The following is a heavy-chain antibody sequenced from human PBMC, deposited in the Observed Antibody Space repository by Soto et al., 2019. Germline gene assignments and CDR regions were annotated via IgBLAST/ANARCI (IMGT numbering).Heavy chain of an antibody. CDR3: VGCCSSICDY. Sequence: GGSLRLSCAASGFTFSSYSMNWVRQAPGKGLEWVSYINNNSSTIYYADSVKGRFTISRDYAKNSLYLQMNSLRAEDTAVYYSVGCCSSICDYWGKGTLVTVS. J-gene: IGHJ4*02. D-gene: IGHD3-3*02. CDR2: INNNSSTI. CDR1: GFTFSSYS. V-gene: IGHV3-48*01.